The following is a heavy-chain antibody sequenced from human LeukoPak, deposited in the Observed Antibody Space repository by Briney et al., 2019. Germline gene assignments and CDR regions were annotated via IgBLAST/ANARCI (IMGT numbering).Heavy chain of an antibody. D-gene: IGHD2-2*01. V-gene: IGHV1-24*01. CDR2: FDPEDGET. CDR3: ATGPPVGPAATDAFDI. CDR1: GYTLTELS. J-gene: IGHJ3*02. Sequence: VASVKVSCKVSGYTLTELSMHWVRQAPGKGLEWMGGFDPEDGETIYAQKFQGRITMTEDTSTDTAYMELSSLRSKDTAVYYCATGPPVGPAATDAFDIWGQGTMVTVSS.